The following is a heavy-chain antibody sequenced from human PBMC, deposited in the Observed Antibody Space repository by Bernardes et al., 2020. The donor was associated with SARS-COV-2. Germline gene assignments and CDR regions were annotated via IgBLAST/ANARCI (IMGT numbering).Heavy chain of an antibody. CDR2: ISSKGDST. CDR1: GFSFSAYA. J-gene: IGHJ4*02. V-gene: IGHV3-64*01. D-gene: IGHD6-19*01. CDR3: AREQWLVRKLDY. Sequence: AGSLRLSCAASGFSFSAYAMFWVRQAPGKGLEYVSAISSKGDSTYYANSVKGRFTISRDNFKNMLYLQMGSLRPEDMAVYYCAREQWLVRKLDYWGTGTMVPVSS.